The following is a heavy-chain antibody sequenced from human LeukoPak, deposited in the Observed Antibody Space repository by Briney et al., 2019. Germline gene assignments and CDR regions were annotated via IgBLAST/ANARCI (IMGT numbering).Heavy chain of an antibody. CDR3: ARSGWELLRSDFDY. D-gene: IGHD1-26*01. V-gene: IGHV1-69*13. J-gene: IGHJ4*02. CDR2: IIPIFGTA. Sequence: SVKVSCKASGGTFSSYAISWVRQAPGQGLEWMGGIIPIFGTANYAQKFQGRVTITADESTSTAYMELSSLRSEDTAVYYCARSGWELLRSDFDYWGQGTLVTVSS. CDR1: GGTFSSYA.